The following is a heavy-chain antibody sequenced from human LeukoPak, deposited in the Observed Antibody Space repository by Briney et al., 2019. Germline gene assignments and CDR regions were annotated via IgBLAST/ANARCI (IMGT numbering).Heavy chain of an antibody. V-gene: IGHV3-23*01. CDR1: GFTFSSYA. Sequence: PGGSLRLSCAASGFTFSSYAMSWVRQAPGKGLEWGSAISGSGGSTYYADSVKGRFTISRDNSKNTLYLQMNSLRAEDTAVYYCARVVVPAAMHGAFDIWGQGTMVTVSS. CDR3: ARVVVPAAMHGAFDI. J-gene: IGHJ3*02. D-gene: IGHD2-2*01. CDR2: ISGSGGST.